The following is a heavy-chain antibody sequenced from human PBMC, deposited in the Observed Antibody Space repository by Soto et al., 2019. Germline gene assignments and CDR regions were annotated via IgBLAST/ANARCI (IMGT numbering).Heavy chain of an antibody. J-gene: IGHJ4*02. D-gene: IGHD6-19*01. CDR3: ARAAPIWIVAGTLLPDY. V-gene: IGHV1-8*01. Sequence: ASVKVSCKASGYTFTSYDINWVRQATGQGLEWMGWMNPNSGNTGYAQKFQGRVTMTRNTSISTAYMELSSLRSEDTAVYYCARAAPIWIVAGTLLPDYWGQGTLVTVSS. CDR2: MNPNSGNT. CDR1: GYTFTSYD.